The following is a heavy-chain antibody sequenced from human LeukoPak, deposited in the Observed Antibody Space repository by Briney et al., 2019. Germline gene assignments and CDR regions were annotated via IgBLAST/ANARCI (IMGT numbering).Heavy chain of an antibody. Sequence: ASVKVSCKASGYTFTSYDIHWVRQATGQGLEWMGWMNPNSGNTGYAQKFQGRVTMTRNTSISTAYMELSSLRSEDTAVYYCARGPLLRFLEWPLHMSWDYYYYYGMDVWGQGTTVTVSS. CDR3: ARGPLLRFLEWPLHMSWDYYYYYGMDV. V-gene: IGHV1-8*01. CDR1: GYTFTSYD. D-gene: IGHD3-3*01. J-gene: IGHJ6*02. CDR2: MNPNSGNT.